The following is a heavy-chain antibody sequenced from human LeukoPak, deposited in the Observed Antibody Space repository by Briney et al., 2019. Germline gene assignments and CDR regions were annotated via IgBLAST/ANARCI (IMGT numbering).Heavy chain of an antibody. CDR1: GFTLGNYA. J-gene: IGHJ4*02. CDR2: ISTNGGST. CDR3: VQGYCSGGNCFSRTMYYFDY. D-gene: IGHD2-15*01. Sequence: GGSLRLSCSASGFTLGNYAMHWVRQAPGRGLQYVSAISTNGGSTYYADSVKGRFTISRDNSKNTLYLQMSSLRPEDTAVYYCVQGYCSGGNCFSRTMYYFDYWGQGTLVTVSS. V-gene: IGHV3-64D*09.